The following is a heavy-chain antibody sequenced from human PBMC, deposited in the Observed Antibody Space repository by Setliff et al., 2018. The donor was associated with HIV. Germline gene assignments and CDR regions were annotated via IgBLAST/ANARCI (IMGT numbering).Heavy chain of an antibody. D-gene: IGHD6-13*01. CDR1: GGSISSYY. Sequence: PSETLSLTCSVSGGSISSYYWTWIRQPAGKGLEWIGRVYTSGSSNYNPSLKSRVTMSIDTSKNQFSLKLSSVTAADTAVYYCARDSSSWYGADWFDPWGQGTLVTVSS. CDR3: ARDSSSWYGADWFDP. J-gene: IGHJ5*02. V-gene: IGHV4-4*07. CDR2: VYTSGSS.